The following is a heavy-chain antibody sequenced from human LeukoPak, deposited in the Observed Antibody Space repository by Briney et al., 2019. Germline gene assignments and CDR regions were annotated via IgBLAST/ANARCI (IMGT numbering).Heavy chain of an antibody. CDR1: GLTFSTYT. V-gene: IGHV3-21*06. CDR2: ISSGSSYI. Sequence: GGSLRLSCAASGLTFSTYTMNWVRQAAGKGLEWVSSISSGSSYISYADSMKDRFTISRDNAKNSLYLQMNSLKAEDTAVYFCASHYDIDYWGQGTLVTVSS. D-gene: IGHD3-9*01. CDR3: ASHYDIDY. J-gene: IGHJ4*02.